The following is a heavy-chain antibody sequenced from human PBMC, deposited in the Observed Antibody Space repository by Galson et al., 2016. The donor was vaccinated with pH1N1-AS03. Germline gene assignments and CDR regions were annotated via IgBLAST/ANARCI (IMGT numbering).Heavy chain of an antibody. CDR2: VYTSGST. J-gene: IGHJ4*02. Sequence: ETLSLTCTVSGDAIGSYYWSWIRQAAGKGLQWIGRVYTSGSTNYNPSLKSRVTMSVDISKNQFSLKLNSVTAADTAVYYCAGLVGGSLDYWGQGTLVTVSS. CDR1: GDAIGSYY. D-gene: IGHD1-26*01. V-gene: IGHV4-4*07. CDR3: AGLVGGSLDY.